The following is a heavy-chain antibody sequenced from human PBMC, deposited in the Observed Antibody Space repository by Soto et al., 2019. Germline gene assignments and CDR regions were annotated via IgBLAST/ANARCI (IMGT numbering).Heavy chain of an antibody. Sequence: QVQQQPWGAGLLKPSETLSLTCTVYAGSFSHYYWNWIRQSPGKGLEWIGKIKHGGSSSYNPSLRSRVYRSVDMYKHQFSLTLSSVTAADTAVYYCARGGSSDWQVALDIWGQGTMVPVSS. J-gene: IGHJ3*02. CDR2: IKHGGSS. D-gene: IGHD6-19*01. V-gene: IGHV4-34*01. CDR1: AGSFSHYY. CDR3: ARGGSSDWQVALDI.